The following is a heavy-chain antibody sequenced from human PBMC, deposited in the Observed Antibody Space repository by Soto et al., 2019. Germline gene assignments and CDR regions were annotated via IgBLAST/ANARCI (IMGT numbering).Heavy chain of an antibody. D-gene: IGHD2-8*01. V-gene: IGHV1-18*01. CDR2: VSANNGHT. Sequence: ASVKVSCKASGFTFSNYGLNWVRQAPGQGLEWMGWVSANNGHTNYAQNLQGRVSMTTDTSTSTAYMELRGLTFDDTAVYYCARDIESVTAKHFFYYYAMDVWGQGTTVTAP. CDR1: GFTFSNYG. J-gene: IGHJ6*02. CDR3: ARDIESVTAKHFFYYYAMDV.